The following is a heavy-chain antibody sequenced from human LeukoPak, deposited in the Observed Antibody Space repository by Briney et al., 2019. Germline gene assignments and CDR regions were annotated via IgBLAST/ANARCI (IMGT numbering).Heavy chain of an antibody. V-gene: IGHV3-30*04. CDR3: AKGGYYDILTGPNFDY. Sequence: GGSLRLSCAASGFTFSSYAMHWVRQAPGKGLEWVAVISYDGSNKYYADSVKGRFTISRDNSKNTLYLQMNSLRAEDTAVYYCAKGGYYDILTGPNFDYWGQGTLVTVSS. D-gene: IGHD3-9*01. CDR2: ISYDGSNK. CDR1: GFTFSSYA. J-gene: IGHJ4*02.